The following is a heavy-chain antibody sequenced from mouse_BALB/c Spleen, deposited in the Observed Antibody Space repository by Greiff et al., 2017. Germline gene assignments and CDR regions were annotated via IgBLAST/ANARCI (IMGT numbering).Heavy chain of an antibody. J-gene: IGHJ4*01. CDR3: ARRITTGAMDY. CDR1: GYTFTDYA. D-gene: IGHD1-1*01. V-gene: IGHV1S137*01. Sequence: QVQLQQSGAELVRPGVSVKISCKGSGYTFTDYAMHWVKQSHAKSLEWIGVISTYYGDASYNQKFKGKATMTVDKSSSTAYMELARLTSEDSAIYYCARRITTGAMDYWGQGTSVTVSS. CDR2: ISTYYGDA.